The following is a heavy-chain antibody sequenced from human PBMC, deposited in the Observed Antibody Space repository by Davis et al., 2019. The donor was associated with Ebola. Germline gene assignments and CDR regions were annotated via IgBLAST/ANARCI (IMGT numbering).Heavy chain of an antibody. D-gene: IGHD5-18*01. CDR3: ARAHVDTAMVYYYYGMDV. V-gene: IGHV3-48*01. J-gene: IGHJ6*02. CDR1: GFTFSTYA. Sequence: GESLKISCAASGFTFSTYAMNWVRQAPGKGLEWVSYMSHSSNTIYYADSVKGRFTISRDNSKNTLYLQMNSLRAEDTAVYYCARAHVDTAMVYYYYGMDVWGQGTTVTVFS. CDR2: MSHSSNTI.